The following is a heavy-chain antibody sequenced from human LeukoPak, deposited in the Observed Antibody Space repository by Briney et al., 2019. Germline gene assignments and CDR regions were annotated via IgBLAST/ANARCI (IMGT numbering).Heavy chain of an antibody. Sequence: PSETLSLTCAVYGGSFSGYYWSWIRQPPGKGLEWIGEINHSGGTNYNPSLKSRVTISVDTSKNQFSLKLSSVTAADTAVYYCARGRTLVLSYFQHWGQGTLVTVSS. CDR3: ARGRTLVLSYFQH. D-gene: IGHD6-13*01. CDR1: GGSFSGYY. J-gene: IGHJ1*01. V-gene: IGHV4-34*01. CDR2: INHSGGT.